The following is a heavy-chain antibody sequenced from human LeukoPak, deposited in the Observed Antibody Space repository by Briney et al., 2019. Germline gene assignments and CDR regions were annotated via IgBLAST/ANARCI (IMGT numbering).Heavy chain of an antibody. CDR1: GGSIRSTSYY. D-gene: IGHD6-19*01. J-gene: IGHJ5*02. Sequence: PSETLSPTCTVSGGSIRSTSYYWGWIRQPPGKGLEWLGSVHYSGSTYDNPSLKSRVTISVDTSKNQFSLNLISVTAADTAVYYCARRSTVAGRGRFDPWGQGTLVTVSS. CDR3: ARRSTVAGRGRFDP. CDR2: VHYSGST. V-gene: IGHV4-39*01.